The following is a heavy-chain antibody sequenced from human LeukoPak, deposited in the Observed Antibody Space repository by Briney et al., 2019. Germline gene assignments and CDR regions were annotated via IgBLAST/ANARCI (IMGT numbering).Heavy chain of an antibody. CDR3: ARDYWGYYDSSGYYHGAFDI. D-gene: IGHD3-22*01. V-gene: IGHV3-30-3*01. Sequence: GGSLRLSCAASGFTFNSYAMHWVRQAPGKGLEWVAVISYDGSNKYYADSVKGRFTISRDNSKNTLYLQMNSLRAEDTAVYYCARDYWGYYDSSGYYHGAFDIWGQGTMVTVSS. CDR1: GFTFNSYA. CDR2: ISYDGSNK. J-gene: IGHJ3*02.